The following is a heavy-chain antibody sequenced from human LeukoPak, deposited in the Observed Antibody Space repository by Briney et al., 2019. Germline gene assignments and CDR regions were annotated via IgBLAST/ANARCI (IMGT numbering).Heavy chain of an antibody. Sequence: GSLRLSCAASGFTFSSYWMHWVRQAPGKGLVWVSRINSDGSSTSHADSVKGRFTISRDNAKNTLYLQMNSLRAEDTAVYYCARDSGYCSSTGCYVHYFDYWGQGTLVTVSS. D-gene: IGHD2-2*01. CDR1: GFTFSSYW. J-gene: IGHJ4*02. CDR2: INSDGSST. CDR3: ARDSGYCSSTGCYVHYFDY. V-gene: IGHV3-74*01.